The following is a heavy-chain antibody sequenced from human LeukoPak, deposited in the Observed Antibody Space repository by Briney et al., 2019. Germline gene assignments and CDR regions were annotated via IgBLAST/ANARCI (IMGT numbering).Heavy chain of an antibody. CDR3: ERDIVWYWRSFIRPNWFDP. D-gene: IGHD2-2*01. Sequence: GGSLRLSCAASGFTVSTIYMRWVRQAPEKGLEWVSVLYSGGSTYYADSVKGRFTISRDNSKNTLYLQMNSLRPEETSLRADERDIVWYWRSFIRPNWFDPWGQGTLVTVSS. J-gene: IGHJ5*02. CDR2: LYSGGST. CDR1: GFTVSTIY. V-gene: IGHV3-53*01.